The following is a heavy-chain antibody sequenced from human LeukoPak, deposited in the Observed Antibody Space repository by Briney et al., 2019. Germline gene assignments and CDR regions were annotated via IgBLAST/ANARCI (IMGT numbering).Heavy chain of an antibody. J-gene: IGHJ4*02. D-gene: IGHD3-22*01. CDR1: GFTFSYFG. Sequence: GGSLRLSCAASGFTFSYFGMHWVRQAPGKGLDWVAVISYDGSNTYYSDSVEGRFTISRDNAKNSLYLHMNSLRAEDTAFYYCARGLMGGYPRFDYWGQGALVIVSS. CDR2: ISYDGSNT. V-gene: IGHV3-30*03. CDR3: ARGLMGGYPRFDY.